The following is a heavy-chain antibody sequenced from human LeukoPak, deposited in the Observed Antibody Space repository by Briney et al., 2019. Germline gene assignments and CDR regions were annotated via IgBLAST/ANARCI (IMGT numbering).Heavy chain of an antibody. CDR3: ARRSVGSFSDSSGHTYGHPSNFDY. D-gene: IGHD3-22*01. J-gene: IGHJ4*02. V-gene: IGHV4-39*01. CDR1: GGSISSSSYY. Sequence: PSETLSLTCTVSGGSISSSSYYWGWIRQPPGKGLEWIGSIYYSGSTYYNPSLKSRVTISVDTSKNQFPLKLSSVTATDTAVYYCARRSVGSFSDSSGHTYGHPSNFDYWGQGTLVTVSS. CDR2: IYYSGST.